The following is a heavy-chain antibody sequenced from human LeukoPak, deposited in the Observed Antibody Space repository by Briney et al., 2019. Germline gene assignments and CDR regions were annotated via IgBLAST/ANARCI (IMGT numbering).Heavy chain of an antibody. J-gene: IGHJ4*02. CDR1: GFTFSSYD. Sequence: GCSLRLSCPASGFTFSSYDLHWLRQATAKGLEWVSAIGSDGDTNYPGSVKGRFNISRENAKNSLYLQMNSLRAGDTAVYYCARGERFGGVIGTSDFDYWGQGTLVTVSS. D-gene: IGHD3-16*02. V-gene: IGHV3-13*04. CDR3: ARGERFGGVIGTSDFDY. CDR2: IGSDGDT.